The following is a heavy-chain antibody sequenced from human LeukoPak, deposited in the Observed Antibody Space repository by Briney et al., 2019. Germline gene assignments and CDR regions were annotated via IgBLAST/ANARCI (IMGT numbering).Heavy chain of an antibody. D-gene: IGHD2-2*01. CDR2: IRSKANSYAT. V-gene: IGHV3-73*01. CDR1: GFTFSGSA. Sequence: GGSLRLSCAASGFTFSGSAMHWVRQASGKGLEWVGRIRSKANSYATAYAASVKGRFTISRDDSKNTAYLQMNSLKTEDTAVYYCTTPYCSSTSCYGSGDAFDIWGQGTMVTVSS. CDR3: TTPYCSSTSCYGSGDAFDI. J-gene: IGHJ3*02.